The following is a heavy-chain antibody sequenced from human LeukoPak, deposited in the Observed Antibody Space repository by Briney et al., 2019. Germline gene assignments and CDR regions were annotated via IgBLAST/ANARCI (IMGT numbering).Heavy chain of an antibody. CDR2: IKEDGSEK. CDR1: GFTLSSYW. V-gene: IGHV3-7*01. Sequence: GGSLRLSCTASGFTLSSYWMTWVRQAPGKGLEWVANIKEDGSEKYHVDSAKGRFTISRDNAKNSLYLQMNSLRAEDTAVYYCARDPSAIYYYYGMDVWGQGTTVTVSS. J-gene: IGHJ6*02. D-gene: IGHD6-25*01. CDR3: ARDPSAIYYYYGMDV.